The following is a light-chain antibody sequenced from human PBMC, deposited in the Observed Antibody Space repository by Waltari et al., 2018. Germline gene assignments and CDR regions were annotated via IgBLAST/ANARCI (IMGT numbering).Light chain of an antibody. V-gene: IGKV3-20*01. CDR3: QHYLRLPVT. Sequence: EIVLTQSPGTLSLSPGERATLSCRASQSISRTLVWYQKKPGQAPRLLIYAASTRATGIPDRFSCSGSGTDFSLTISRLEPEDFAVYYCQHYLRLPVTFGQGTKVEIK. CDR2: AAS. J-gene: IGKJ1*01. CDR1: QSISRT.